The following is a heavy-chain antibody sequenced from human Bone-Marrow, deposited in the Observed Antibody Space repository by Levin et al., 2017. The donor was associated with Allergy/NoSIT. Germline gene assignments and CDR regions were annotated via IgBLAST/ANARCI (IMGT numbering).Heavy chain of an antibody. CDR1: GFTLSHCW. V-gene: IGHV3-7*01. D-gene: IGHD2-2*01. J-gene: IGHJ3*02. CDR2: INQDGSKK. Sequence: PGGSLRLSCAASGFTLSHCWMSWVRQAPGKGLEWVANINQDGSKKEYVDSVKGRFTISRDNAKNSLYVQMNSLRAEDTAVYYCVREGPYLDAFDIWGQGTMVTVSP. CDR3: VREGPYLDAFDI.